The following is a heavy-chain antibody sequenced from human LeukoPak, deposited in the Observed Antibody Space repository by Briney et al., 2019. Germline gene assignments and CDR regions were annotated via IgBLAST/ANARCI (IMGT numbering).Heavy chain of an antibody. D-gene: IGHD3-3*01. V-gene: IGHV4-39*07. Sequence: PSETLSLTCTVSGGSISSSSYYWGWIRQPPGKGLEWIGSIYYSGSTYYNPSLKSRVTISVDTSKNQFSLKLSSVTAADTAVYYCARVFTIFGVPKHYFDYWGQGTLVTVSS. CDR3: ARVFTIFGVPKHYFDY. CDR2: IYYSGST. J-gene: IGHJ4*02. CDR1: GGSISSSSYY.